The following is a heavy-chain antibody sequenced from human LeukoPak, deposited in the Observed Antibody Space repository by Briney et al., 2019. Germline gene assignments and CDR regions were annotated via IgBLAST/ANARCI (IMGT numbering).Heavy chain of an antibody. V-gene: IGHV3-7*03. CDR3: AKDIDGSAWPVPHN. CDR1: GFIFSSYW. CDR2: INQEGSER. D-gene: IGHD5-24*01. Sequence: GGSLRLSCEVSGFIFSSYWMSWVRQAPGKGLEWVGNINQEGSERNHGDSVNGRFTISRDNAENSLYLQMSSLRADDTALYYCAKDIDGSAWPVPHNWGQGTLVTVSS. J-gene: IGHJ4*02.